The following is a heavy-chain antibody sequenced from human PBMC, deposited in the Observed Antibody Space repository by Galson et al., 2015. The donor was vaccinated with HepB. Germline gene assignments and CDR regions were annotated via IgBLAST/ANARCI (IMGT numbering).Heavy chain of an antibody. J-gene: IGHJ4*02. D-gene: IGHD7-27*01. CDR1: GFSLSTSGVG. V-gene: IGHV2-5*01. CDR3: AHSRKLGMNFDS. Sequence: PALVKPTQTLTLTCTFSGFSLSTSGVGVGWIRQPPGKALEWLALIYWSDDKRYSPSLKSRLTITKDTSKNQVVLTMTNVDPVDTGTYYCAHSRKLGMNFDSWGRGTLVTVSS. CDR2: IYWSDDK.